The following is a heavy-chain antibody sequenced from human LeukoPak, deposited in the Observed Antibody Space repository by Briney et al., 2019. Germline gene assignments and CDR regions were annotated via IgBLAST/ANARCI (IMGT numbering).Heavy chain of an antibody. CDR1: GGSFSGFY. J-gene: IGHJ4*02. D-gene: IGHD3-10*01. CDR2: INHRGST. CDR3: ARADYGSGSYLIDY. V-gene: IGHV4-34*01. Sequence: TSETLSLTCAVYGGSFSGFYWSWIRQPPGKGLEWIGEINHRGSTNYNPSLKSRVTISVDTSKNQFSLKLSSVTAADTAVYYCARADYGSGSYLIDYWGQGTLVTVSS.